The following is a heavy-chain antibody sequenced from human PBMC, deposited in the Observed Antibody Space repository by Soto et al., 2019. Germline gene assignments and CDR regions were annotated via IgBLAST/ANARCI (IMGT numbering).Heavy chain of an antibody. V-gene: IGHV3-21*01. Sequence: SGGSLRLSCAASGFTFSSYSMNWVRQAPGKGLEWVSSISSSSSYIYYADSVKGRFTISRDNAKNSLYLQMNSLRAEDTAVYYCARDRSGWLPYYYYGMDVWGQGTTVTVSS. CDR2: ISSSSSYI. CDR3: ARDRSGWLPYYYYGMDV. CDR1: GFTFSSYS. D-gene: IGHD6-19*01. J-gene: IGHJ6*02.